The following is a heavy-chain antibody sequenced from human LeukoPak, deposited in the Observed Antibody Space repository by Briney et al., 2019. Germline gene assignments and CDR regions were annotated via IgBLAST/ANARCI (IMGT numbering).Heavy chain of an antibody. CDR1: GFTFSNYG. CDR3: AKDRDTAMEIDY. J-gene: IGHJ4*02. D-gene: IGHD5-18*01. CDR2: IWYDGSNK. V-gene: IGHV3-33*06. Sequence: PGRSLRLSCAASGFTFSNYGMHWVRQAPGKGLEWVAVIWYDGSNKYYADSVKGRFTISRDNSKNTLYLQMKSLRAEDMAVYYCAKDRDTAMEIDYWGQGTLVTVSS.